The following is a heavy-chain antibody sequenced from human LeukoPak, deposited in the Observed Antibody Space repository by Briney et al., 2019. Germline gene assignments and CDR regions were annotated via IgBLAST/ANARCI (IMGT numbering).Heavy chain of an antibody. J-gene: IGHJ6*02. CDR2: INHSGST. CDR1: GGSISSGSYY. D-gene: IGHD3-10*01. CDR3: ARDSGLLWFGGDYYGMDV. Sequence: SETLSLTCTVSGGSISSGSYYWSWIRQPPGKGLEWIGEINHSGSTNYNPSLKSRVTISVDTSKNQFSLNLSSVTAADTAVYYCARDSGLLWFGGDYYGMDVWGQGTTVTVSS. V-gene: IGHV4-39*07.